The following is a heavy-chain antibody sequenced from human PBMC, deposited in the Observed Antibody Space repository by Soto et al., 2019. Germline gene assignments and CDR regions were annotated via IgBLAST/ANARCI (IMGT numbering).Heavy chain of an antibody. D-gene: IGHD5-18*01. J-gene: IGHJ6*03. CDR1: GFTFSSYS. V-gene: IGHV3-21*01. CDR3: ARDTRGYSYVVYYYYMDV. Sequence: GSLRLSCAASGFTFSSYSMNWVRQAPGKGLEWVSSISSSSSYIYYADSVKGRFTISRDNAKNSLYLQMNSLRAEDTAVYYCARDTRGYSYVVYYYYMDVWGKGTTVTVSS. CDR2: ISSSSSYI.